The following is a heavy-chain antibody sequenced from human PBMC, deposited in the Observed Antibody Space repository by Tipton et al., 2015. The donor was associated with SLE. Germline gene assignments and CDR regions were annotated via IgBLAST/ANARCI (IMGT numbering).Heavy chain of an antibody. Sequence: TLSLTCAVYGGSFSGYYWSWIRQPPGKGLEWIGEINHSGSTNYNPSLKSRVTISVDTSKKQFSLNLSSVTAADTAVYYCARLIAARLPFDYWSQGTLVTVFS. CDR1: GGSFSGYY. CDR3: ARLIAARLPFDY. J-gene: IGHJ4*02. V-gene: IGHV4-34*01. D-gene: IGHD6-6*01. CDR2: INHSGST.